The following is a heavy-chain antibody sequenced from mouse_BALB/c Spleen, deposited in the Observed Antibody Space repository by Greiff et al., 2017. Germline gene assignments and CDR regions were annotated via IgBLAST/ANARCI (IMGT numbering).Heavy chain of an antibody. V-gene: IGHV1-66*01. CDR3: ARSSVNWAFDY. D-gene: IGHD4-1*01. CDR2: IYPGNVNT. Sequence: VQLQQSGPELVKPGASVRKSCKASGYTFTSYYIHWVKQRPGQGLEWIGWIYPGNVNTKYNEKFKGKATLTADTSSSTAYMQFNSLTSEDSAVYYCARSSVNWAFDYWGQGTTLTVSS. J-gene: IGHJ2*01. CDR1: GYTFTSYY.